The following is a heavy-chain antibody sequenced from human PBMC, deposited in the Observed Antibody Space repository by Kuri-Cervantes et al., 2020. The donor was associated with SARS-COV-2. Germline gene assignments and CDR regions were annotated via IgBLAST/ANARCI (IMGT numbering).Heavy chain of an antibody. Sequence: SETLSLTCAVYGGSFSGYYWSWIRQPPGKGLEWIGYIYHSGSTYYNPSLKSRVTISVDRSKNQSSLKLSSVTAADTAVYYCARSGDSRHTIFGVVITMGVDYWGQGTLVTVSS. D-gene: IGHD3-3*01. J-gene: IGHJ4*02. V-gene: IGHV4-34*01. CDR2: IYHSGST. CDR3: ARSGDSRHTIFGVVITMGVDY. CDR1: GGSFSGYY.